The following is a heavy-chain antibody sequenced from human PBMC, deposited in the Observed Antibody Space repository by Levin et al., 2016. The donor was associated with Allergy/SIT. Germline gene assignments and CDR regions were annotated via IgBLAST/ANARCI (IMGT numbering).Heavy chain of an antibody. J-gene: IGHJ4*02. D-gene: IGHD3-22*01. CDR1: GFTFTSSA. V-gene: IGHV1-58*02. Sequence: SVKVSCKASGFTFTSSAMQWVRQARGQRLEWIGWIVVGSGNTNYAQKFQERVTITRDMSTSTAYMELSSLRSEDTAVYYCAASMYYYDSSGSSRYFDYWGQGTLVTVSS. CDR2: IVVGSGNT. CDR3: AASMYYYDSSGSSRYFDY.